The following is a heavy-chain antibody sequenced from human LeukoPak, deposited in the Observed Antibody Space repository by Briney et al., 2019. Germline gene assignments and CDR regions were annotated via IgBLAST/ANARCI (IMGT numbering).Heavy chain of an antibody. CDR1: GFTFSSYS. CDR3: AKANGDYGHYYYGMDV. J-gene: IGHJ6*02. V-gene: IGHV3-30*18. Sequence: PGGSLRLSCAASGFTFSSYSMNWVRQAPGKGLEWVAVISYDGSNKYYADSVKGRFTISRDNSKNTLYLQMNSLRAEDTAVYYCAKANGDYGHYYYGMDVWGQGTTVTVSS. CDR2: ISYDGSNK. D-gene: IGHD4-17*01.